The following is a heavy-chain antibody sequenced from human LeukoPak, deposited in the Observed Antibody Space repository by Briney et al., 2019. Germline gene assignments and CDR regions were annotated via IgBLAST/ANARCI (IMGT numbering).Heavy chain of an antibody. V-gene: IGHV3-53*01. J-gene: IGHJ3*02. CDR2: IYSGGST. CDR3: TRVAYDSSGYYPDAFDI. CDR1: GFTVSSNY. D-gene: IGHD3-22*01. Sequence: GGSLRLSCAASGFTVSSNYMSWVRQAPGKGLEWLSVIYSGGSTDHADSVKGRFTISRDNSKNTLYLQMNSLRAEDTAVYYCTRVAYDSSGYYPDAFDIWGQGTMVTVSS.